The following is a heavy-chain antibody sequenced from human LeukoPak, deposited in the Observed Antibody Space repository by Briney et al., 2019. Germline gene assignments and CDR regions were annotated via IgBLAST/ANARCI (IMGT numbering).Heavy chain of an antibody. CDR2: SSGSGGST. Sequence: HSGGSLRLSCAASGFTFSSYTMGWVRQAPGEGLEWVSSSSGSGGSTYYADSVKGRFTISRGNSKNTLYLKMNSLRAEDTAVFYCAKDNRAAGTFFAYWGQGILVTVSS. J-gene: IGHJ4*02. CDR1: GFTFSSYT. CDR3: AKDNRAAGTFFAY. D-gene: IGHD1-14*01. V-gene: IGHV3-23*01.